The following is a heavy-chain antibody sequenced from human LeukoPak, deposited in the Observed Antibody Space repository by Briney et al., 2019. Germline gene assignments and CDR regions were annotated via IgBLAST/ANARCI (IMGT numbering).Heavy chain of an antibody. CDR2: INPNSGGT. V-gene: IGHV1-2*02. D-gene: IGHD3-22*01. CDR1: GYTFTGYY. J-gene: IGHJ6*03. CDR3: ARVRGGYYYGHYYYYMDV. Sequence: GASVKVSCKASGYTFTGYYMHWVRQAPGQGLEWMGWINPNSGGTNYAQKFQGRVTMTRDTSISTAYMELSRLRSEDTAVYYCARVRGGYYYGHYYYYMDVWGKGTTVTVSS.